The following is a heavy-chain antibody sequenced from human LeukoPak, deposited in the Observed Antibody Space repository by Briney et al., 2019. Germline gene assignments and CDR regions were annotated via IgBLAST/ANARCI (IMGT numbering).Heavy chain of an antibody. CDR2: INPKSGGT. J-gene: IGHJ5*02. Sequence: GASVKVSCKASGYSFTDKYMHWVRQAPGQGLEWMGRINPKSGGTNYAQKFQGRVTMTTDTSMSTAYMEVSRLTSDDTAVYYCARAGGRSWFDPWGQGTLVPVSS. V-gene: IGHV1-2*02. CDR1: GYSFTDKY. CDR3: ARAGGRSWFDP.